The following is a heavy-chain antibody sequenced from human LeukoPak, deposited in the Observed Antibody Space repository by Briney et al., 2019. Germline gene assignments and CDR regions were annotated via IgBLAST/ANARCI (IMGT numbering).Heavy chain of an antibody. D-gene: IGHD3-22*01. CDR1: GGSVSSSHY. V-gene: IGHV4-39*07. J-gene: IGHJ3*01. Sequence: NPSETLSLTCIVSGGSVSSSHYWGWIRQPPGKGLQWIGSIYYGGSTYYNPSLRSRVTTSVDTSKNQFSLKLSSVTAADTAVYYCAKSTYYYDTFVNAFDFWGQGTVVTVSS. CDR3: AKSTYYYDTFVNAFDF. CDR2: IYYGGST.